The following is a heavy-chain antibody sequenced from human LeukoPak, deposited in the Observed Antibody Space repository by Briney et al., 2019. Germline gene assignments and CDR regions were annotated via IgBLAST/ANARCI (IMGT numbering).Heavy chain of an antibody. Sequence: GESLKISCKGSGYSFTSYWIGWVRQMPGKGLEWMGIIYPGDSDTRYSPSFQGQVTISADKSISTAYLQWSSLKASDTAMYYCARALGYCSGGSCYLNPEPRARYYFDYWGQGTLVTVSS. CDR3: ARALGYCSGGSCYLNPEPRARYYFDY. CDR1: GYSFTSYW. D-gene: IGHD2-15*01. V-gene: IGHV5-51*01. CDR2: IYPGDSDT. J-gene: IGHJ4*02.